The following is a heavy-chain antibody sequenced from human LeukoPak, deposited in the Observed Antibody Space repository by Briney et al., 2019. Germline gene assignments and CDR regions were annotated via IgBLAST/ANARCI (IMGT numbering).Heavy chain of an antibody. V-gene: IGHV3-23*01. Sequence: GGSLRLSCAASGFTFSSYAMSWVRQAPGKGLELVSAISGSGGSTYYADSVKGRFTISRDNSKNTPYLQMNSLRAEDTAVYYCAKGGYSGYDLSLPFDYWGQGTLVTVSS. CDR3: AKGGYSGYDLSLPFDY. J-gene: IGHJ4*02. CDR1: GFTFSSYA. D-gene: IGHD5-12*01. CDR2: ISGSGGST.